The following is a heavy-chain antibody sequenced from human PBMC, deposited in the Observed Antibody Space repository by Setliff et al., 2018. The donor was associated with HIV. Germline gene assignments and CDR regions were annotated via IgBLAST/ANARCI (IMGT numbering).Heavy chain of an antibody. V-gene: IGHV2-5*02. Sequence: SGPTLVNPTQTLTLTCTFSGFSLSTSAVAVGWIRQPPGKALEWLAVIYWDDDKRYNSSLRTRLTITEDTSKNQVVLIMTNMDPLDTATYFCAHKGPDALREDFDYWGQGTLVTVSS. D-gene: IGHD2-8*01. CDR2: IYWDDDK. CDR3: AHKGPDALREDFDY. J-gene: IGHJ4*02. CDR1: GFSLSTSAVA.